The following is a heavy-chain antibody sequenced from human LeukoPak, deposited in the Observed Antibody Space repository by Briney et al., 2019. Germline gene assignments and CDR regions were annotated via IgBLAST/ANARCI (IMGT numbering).Heavy chain of an antibody. CDR1: GYTFTSYD. CDR3: AREFLENWFDP. CDR2: MSPNSGNT. Sequence: ASVKVSCKASGYTFTSYDINWVRQATGQGLEWMGWMSPNSGNTGYAQKFQGRVAMTRDTSISTAYMDLSRLRSDDTAVYYCAREFLENWFDPWGQGTLVTVSS. V-gene: IGHV1-8*01. D-gene: IGHD2-21*01. J-gene: IGHJ5*02.